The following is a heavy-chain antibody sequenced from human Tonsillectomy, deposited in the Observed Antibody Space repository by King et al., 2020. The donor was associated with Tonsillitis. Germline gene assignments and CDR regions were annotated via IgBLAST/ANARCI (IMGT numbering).Heavy chain of an antibody. CDR2: ISSRSSTI. CDR3: VRARLSISVNCVGDCSYRPGRY. Sequence: VQLVESGGGLVQPGGSLRLSCAASGFTFSSYSMNWVRQAPGKGLEWVSYISSRSSTINYADSVKGRFTISRDNGKNSLYLQMNSLRVEDTAVYYCVRARLSISVNCVGDCSYRPGRYWGQGTLVTVSS. V-gene: IGHV3-48*01. CDR1: GFTFSSYS. J-gene: IGHJ4*02. D-gene: IGHD2-21*02.